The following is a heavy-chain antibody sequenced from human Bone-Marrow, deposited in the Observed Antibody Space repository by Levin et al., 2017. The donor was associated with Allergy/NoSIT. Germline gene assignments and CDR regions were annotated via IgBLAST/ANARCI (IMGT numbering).Heavy chain of an antibody. D-gene: IGHD3-10*01. Sequence: GESLKISCKASGYTFTSYGISWVRQAPGQGLEWMGWISAYNGNTNYAQKLQGRVTMTTDTSTSTAYMELRSLRSDDTAVYYCARGGYGSGSYYDNWFDPWGQGTLVTVSS. CDR2: ISAYNGNT. J-gene: IGHJ5*02. V-gene: IGHV1-18*01. CDR1: GYTFTSYG. CDR3: ARGGYGSGSYYDNWFDP.